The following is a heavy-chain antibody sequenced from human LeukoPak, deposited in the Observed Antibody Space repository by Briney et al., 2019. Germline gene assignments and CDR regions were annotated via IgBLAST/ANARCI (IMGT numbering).Heavy chain of an antibody. CDR2: VDHEDGET. D-gene: IGHD2-2*01. V-gene: IGHV1-69-2*01. J-gene: IGHJ4*02. CDR3: ATDGGYCASSSCEHRPLEY. CDR1: GYTFTHYY. Sequence: ASVKVSCKTSGYTFTHYYIYWVQQAPGKGLEWMGRVDHEDGETIYAERFQGRVIITAHTSTDTAYMEVSSLRSEDTAVYFCATDGGYCASSSCEHRPLEYWGQGTLLTVSS.